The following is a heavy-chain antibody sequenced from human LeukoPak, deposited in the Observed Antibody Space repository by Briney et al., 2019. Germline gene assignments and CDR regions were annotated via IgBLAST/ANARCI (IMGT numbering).Heavy chain of an antibody. V-gene: IGHV3-66*01. J-gene: IGHJ4*02. CDR3: ARLDSIQLVSKTFDY. CDR1: GFTVSSNY. Sequence: TGGSLRLSCAASGFTVSSNYMSWVRQAPGKGLEWVSVIYSGGSTYYADSVKGRFTISRDNSKNTLYLQMNSLRAEDTVVYYCARLDSIQLVSKTFDYWGQGTLVTVSS. D-gene: IGHD6-13*01. CDR2: IYSGGST.